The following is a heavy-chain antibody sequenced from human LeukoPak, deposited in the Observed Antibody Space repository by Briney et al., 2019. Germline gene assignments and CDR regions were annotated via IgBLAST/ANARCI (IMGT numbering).Heavy chain of an antibody. Sequence: GGSLRLSCGASGFTFHEKYAMHWVRQAPGKGLEWVSGFSLDSDNVGYADSVRGRFTVSRDRAKNSLYLQMSYLRPEDTALYFCTKDMDPVGINVWGQGTTVIVSS. CDR1: GFTFHEKYA. D-gene: IGHD2-2*03. J-gene: IGHJ6*02. CDR3: TKDMDPVGINV. V-gene: IGHV3-9*01. CDR2: FSLDSDNV.